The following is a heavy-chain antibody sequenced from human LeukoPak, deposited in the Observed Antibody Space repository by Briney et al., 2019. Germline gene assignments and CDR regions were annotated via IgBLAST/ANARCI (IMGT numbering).Heavy chain of an antibody. D-gene: IGHD3-16*02. J-gene: IGHJ4*02. CDR3: VKTAMITFGGVIDRFDY. CDR1: GFTFSSYA. V-gene: IGHV3-64D*06. Sequence: GGSLRHSCSASGFTFSSYAMHWVRQAPGKGLEYVSAISSNGGSTYYADSVKGRFTISRDNSKNTLYLQMSSLRAEDTAVYYCVKTAMITFGGVIDRFDYWGQGTLVTVSS. CDR2: ISSNGGST.